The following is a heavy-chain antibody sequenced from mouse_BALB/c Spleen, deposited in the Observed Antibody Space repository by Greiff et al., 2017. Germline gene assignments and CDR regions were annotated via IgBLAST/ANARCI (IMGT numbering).Heavy chain of an antibody. D-gene: IGHD2-10*02. Sequence: QVQLQQSGAELAKPGASVKMSCKASGYTFTSYWMHWVKQRPGQGLEWIGYINPSTGYTEYNQKFKDKATLTADKSSSTAYMQLSSLTSEDSAVYYCAREGYGNYVAYWGQGTLVTVSA. J-gene: IGHJ3*01. V-gene: IGHV1-7*01. CDR2: INPSTGYT. CDR3: AREGYGNYVAY. CDR1: GYTFTSYW.